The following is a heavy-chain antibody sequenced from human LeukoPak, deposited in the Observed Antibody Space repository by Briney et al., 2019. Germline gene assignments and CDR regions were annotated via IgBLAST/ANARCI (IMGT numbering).Heavy chain of an antibody. CDR1: GDSVSSNTAA. Sequence: SQTLSLTCAISGDSVSSNTAAWNWIRQSPSRGLEWLGRTYYRSKWYHDYAVSVKSRITINPDTSKNQFSLQLNSVTPEDTAVYYCARGTYYYGSGSYYTLGTFDYWGQGTLVTVSS. D-gene: IGHD3-10*01. CDR3: ARGTYYYGSGSYYTLGTFDY. CDR2: TYYRSKWYH. J-gene: IGHJ4*02. V-gene: IGHV6-1*01.